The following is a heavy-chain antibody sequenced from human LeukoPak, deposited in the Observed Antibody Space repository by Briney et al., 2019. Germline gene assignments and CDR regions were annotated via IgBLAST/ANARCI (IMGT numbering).Heavy chain of an antibody. Sequence: GGSLRLSCAASGFTFSSYAMHWVRQAPGKGLEYVSAISSNGRSTYYASSVKGRFTISRDNSKNTLYLQMGSLRADDMAVHYCARVGDSSWYDYWGQGTLVTVSS. CDR3: ARVGDSSWYDY. J-gene: IGHJ4*02. V-gene: IGHV3-64*01. CDR1: GFTFSSYA. D-gene: IGHD6-13*01. CDR2: ISSNGRST.